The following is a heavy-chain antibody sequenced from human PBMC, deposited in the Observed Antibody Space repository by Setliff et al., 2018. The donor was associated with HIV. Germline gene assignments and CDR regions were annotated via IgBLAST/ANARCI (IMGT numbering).Heavy chain of an antibody. Sequence: SSETLSLTCTVSGDSIGSSSYYWAWIRQPPGKGLEWIGDIYYSGSTYYNPSLKTRVTISVDGSKNQFSLKLKSVTAADTAVYYCARQFWMLTTLYFDSLGPGTLVTVSS. CDR1: GDSIGSSSYY. V-gene: IGHV4-39*01. CDR2: IYYSGST. CDR3: ARQFWMLTTLYFDS. D-gene: IGHD3-16*01. J-gene: IGHJ4*02.